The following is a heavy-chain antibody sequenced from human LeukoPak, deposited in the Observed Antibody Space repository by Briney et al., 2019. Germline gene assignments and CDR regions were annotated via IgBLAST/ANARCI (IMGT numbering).Heavy chain of an antibody. CDR2: IKSKTDGGTT. CDR3: TTVLYSNYPIDY. Sequence: PGGSLILSCAASGFTFSSYNMNWVRQAPGKGLEWVGRIKSKTDGGTTDYAAPVKGRFTISRDDSKNTLYLQMNSLKTEDTAVYYCTTVLYSNYPIDYWGQGTLVTVSS. D-gene: IGHD4-11*01. CDR1: GFTFSSYN. V-gene: IGHV3-15*01. J-gene: IGHJ4*02.